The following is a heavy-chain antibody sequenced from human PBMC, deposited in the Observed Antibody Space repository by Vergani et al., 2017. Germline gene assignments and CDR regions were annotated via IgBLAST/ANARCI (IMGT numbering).Heavy chain of an antibody. D-gene: IGHD1-26*01. Sequence: QVQLQESGPGLVKPSQTLSLTCTVSGGSISSGGYYWSWIRQHPGKGLEWIGYIYYSGSTYYNPSLKSRVTISVDTSKNQLSLKLSSVTAADTAVYYCARDVVGATTPGAFDPWGQGTLVTVSS. J-gene: IGHJ5*02. CDR1: GGSISSGGYY. CDR3: ARDVVGATTPGAFDP. CDR2: IYYSGST. V-gene: IGHV4-31*03.